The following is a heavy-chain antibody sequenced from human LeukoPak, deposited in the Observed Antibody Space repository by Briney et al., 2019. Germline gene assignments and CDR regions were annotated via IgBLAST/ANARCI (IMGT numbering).Heavy chain of an antibody. D-gene: IGHD6-13*01. CDR1: GYTFTSYY. Sequence: ASVKVSCKASGYTFTSYYMHWVRQAPGQGLEWMGWISTYSGTTNYTQKLQGRVTMTTDTSTTTAYMELRSLRSDDTAVYYCARDPLYTSSWYVVPDYWGQGTLVTVSS. CDR2: ISTYSGTT. J-gene: IGHJ4*02. V-gene: IGHV1-18*04. CDR3: ARDPLYTSSWYVVPDY.